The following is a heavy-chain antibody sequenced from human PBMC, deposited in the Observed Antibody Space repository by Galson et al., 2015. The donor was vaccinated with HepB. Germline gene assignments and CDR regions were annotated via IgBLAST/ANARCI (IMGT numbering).Heavy chain of an antibody. V-gene: IGHV3-72*01. J-gene: IGHJ6*02. Sequence: SLRLSCAASGFTFSDHYMDWVRQAPGKGLEWVGRTRNKANSYTTEYAASVKGRFTISRDDSKNSLYLQMNSLKTEDTAVYYCARGDPLGYSYGSYFSPWYYGMDVWGQGTTVTVSS. D-gene: IGHD5-18*01. CDR1: GFTFSDHY. CDR3: ARGDPLGYSYGSYFSPWYYGMDV. CDR2: TRNKANSYTT.